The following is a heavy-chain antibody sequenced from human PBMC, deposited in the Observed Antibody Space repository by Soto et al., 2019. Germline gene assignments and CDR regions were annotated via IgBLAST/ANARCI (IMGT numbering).Heavy chain of an antibody. D-gene: IGHD3-3*01. CDR2: IKSKADGWTT. V-gene: IGHV3-15*01. J-gene: IGHJ4*02. CDR1: GFTFSNAW. Sequence: GGSLRLSCAASGFTFSNAWMSWVRQATGKGLEWVGRIKSKADGWTTDYAAPVKGRFTISRDDSKNTLYLQMKSLKTEDTDVYYCTTPLEWSTNWGQGTLVTVSS. CDR3: TTPLEWSTN.